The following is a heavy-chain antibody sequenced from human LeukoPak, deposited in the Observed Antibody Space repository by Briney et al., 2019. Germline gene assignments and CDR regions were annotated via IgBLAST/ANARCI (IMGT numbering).Heavy chain of an antibody. CDR2: INPSGGST. J-gene: IGHJ5*02. D-gene: IGHD2-15*01. CDR3: ARGADIVVVVAAQNWFDP. V-gene: IGHV1-46*01. Sequence: ASVKVSCKASGYTFTGHYMHWVRQAPGQGLEWMGIINPSGGSTSYAQKFQGRVTMTRDMSTSTVYMELSSLRSEDTAVYYCARGADIVVVVAAQNWFDPWGQGTLVTVSS. CDR1: GYTFTGHY.